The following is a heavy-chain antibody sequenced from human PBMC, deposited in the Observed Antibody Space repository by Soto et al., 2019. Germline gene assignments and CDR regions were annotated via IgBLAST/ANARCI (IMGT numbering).Heavy chain of an antibody. CDR1: GFTFRTHT. CDR2: IRGFSPYT. V-gene: IGHV3-21*01. D-gene: IGHD3-22*01. Sequence: EVQLVESGGGLVKPGGSLRLSCISSGFTFRTHTMNWVRQAPGKGLEWVSGIRGFSPYTFYAESVKGRFTISRHNAKNSLSLQMNSLRAGDTAWYDCARERGYDVHAYYYSAMDVWGQVTTWTDSS. CDR3: ARERGYDVHAYYYSAMDV. J-gene: IGHJ6*02.